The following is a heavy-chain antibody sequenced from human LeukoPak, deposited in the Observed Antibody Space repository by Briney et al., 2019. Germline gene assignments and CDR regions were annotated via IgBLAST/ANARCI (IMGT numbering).Heavy chain of an antibody. J-gene: IGHJ4*02. D-gene: IGHD1-26*01. CDR1: GDSVSSKSAA. CDR2: TYYRSKRSS. Sequence: SQTLSLTCAISGDSVSSKSAAWNWLRQSPSRGLEWLGRTYYRSKRSSGYAESVKSRLTVSPDTSKTQFSLQLRSVTPEATAVYYCARSQPGGTFDYWGQGALVTVSS. V-gene: IGHV6-1*01. CDR3: ARSQPGGTFDY.